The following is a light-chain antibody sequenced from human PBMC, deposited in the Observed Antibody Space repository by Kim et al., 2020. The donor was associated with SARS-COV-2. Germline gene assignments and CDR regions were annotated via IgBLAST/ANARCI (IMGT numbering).Light chain of an antibody. CDR2: GKN. J-gene: IGLJ1*01. CDR1: SLRSYY. CDR3: NSRDSSGNHHYV. V-gene: IGLV3-19*01. Sequence: LGQTVRITCQGDSLRSYYASWYQQKPGQAPVLVIYGKNNRPSGIPDRFYGSSSGNTASLTITGAQAEDEADYYCNSRDSSGNHHYVFGTGTKVTVL.